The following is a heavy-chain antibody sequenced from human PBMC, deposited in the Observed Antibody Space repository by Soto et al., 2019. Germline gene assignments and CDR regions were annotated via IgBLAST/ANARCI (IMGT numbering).Heavy chain of an antibody. CDR3: AKRRGEGYFDN. J-gene: IGHJ4*02. CDR1: GITFSRYV. Sequence: EVQLLESGGVLVQPGGSLRVSCAASGITFSRYVMSWVRQPLGGGLEWVSAISGNGVDTYYADSVKGRFTISRDNSKNTLYLQIASLTVEDTAVYYCAKRRGEGYFDNWGQGTVVTVSS. V-gene: IGHV3-23*01. D-gene: IGHD3-16*01. CDR2: ISGNGVDT.